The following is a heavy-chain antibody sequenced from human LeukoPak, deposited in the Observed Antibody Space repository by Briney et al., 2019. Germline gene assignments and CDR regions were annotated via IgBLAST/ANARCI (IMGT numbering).Heavy chain of an antibody. CDR1: GNSISSGDNY. V-gene: IGHV4-61*02. Sequence: PSETLSLTCTVSGNSISSGDNYWSWIRQPAGKGLEWIGRIYTSGSTNYNPSLKSRVTISGDTSKNQFSLKLSSVTAADTAVYYCARTYRLLWFGGWFDPWGQGTLVTVSS. CDR2: IYTSGST. J-gene: IGHJ5*02. D-gene: IGHD3-10*01. CDR3: ARTYRLLWFGGWFDP.